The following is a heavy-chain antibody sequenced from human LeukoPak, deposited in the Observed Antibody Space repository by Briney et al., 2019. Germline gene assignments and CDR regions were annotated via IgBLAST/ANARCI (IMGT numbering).Heavy chain of an antibody. CDR1: GGSFSGYY. CDR2: INHSGSTNSGST. J-gene: IGHJ6*04. CDR3: ARRYLARPMDV. Sequence: SETLSLSCAVYGGSFSGYYWSWIRQPPGKGLEWIGEINHSGSTNSGSTNYNPSLKSRVAISVDTSKNQFSPKLSSVTAADTAVYYCARRYLARPMDVWAKGTSVTVSS. V-gene: IGHV4-34*01. D-gene: IGHD3-16*02.